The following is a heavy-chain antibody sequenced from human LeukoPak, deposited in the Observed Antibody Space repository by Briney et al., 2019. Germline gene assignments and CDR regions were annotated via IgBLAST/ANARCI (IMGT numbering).Heavy chain of an antibody. CDR2: IYTSGST. J-gene: IGHJ6*03. CDR3: AREAPATAMGLVYYYMDV. V-gene: IGHV4-4*07. Sequence: PETLSLTCTVSGGSISSYYWSWIRQPAGKGLEWIGRIYTSGSTNYNPSLKSRVTMSVDTSKSQFSLKLSSVTAADTAVYYCAREAPATAMGLVYYYMDVWGKGTTVTVSS. D-gene: IGHD5-18*01. CDR1: GGSISSYY.